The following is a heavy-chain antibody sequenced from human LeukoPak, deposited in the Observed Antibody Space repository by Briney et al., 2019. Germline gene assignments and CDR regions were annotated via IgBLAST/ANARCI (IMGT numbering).Heavy chain of an antibody. Sequence: ASVKVSCKASGFTFTGYYMHWVRQAPGQGLEWMGWVSGYNGNTNYAQKLQGRVTMTIDTSTTTAYMELRSLRSDDTAVYYCARDRDRYCSSTTCAVNYYYGMDVWGQGTTVTVSS. D-gene: IGHD2-2*01. CDR2: VSGYNGNT. CDR3: ARDRDRYCSSTTCAVNYYYGMDV. V-gene: IGHV1-18*04. CDR1: GFTFTGYY. J-gene: IGHJ6*02.